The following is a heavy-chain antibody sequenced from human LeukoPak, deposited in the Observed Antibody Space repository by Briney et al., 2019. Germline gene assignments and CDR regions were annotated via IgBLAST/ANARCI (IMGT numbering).Heavy chain of an antibody. CDR1: GFTFRNYW. V-gene: IGHV3-7*01. CDR2: TKPDGSAE. D-gene: IGHD2-15*01. CDR3: ASDGGLNPNFDY. Sequence: PGGSLRLSCAASGFTFRNYWMGWGRQAPGEGLEWVANTKPDGSAEYYADSVRGRFTTSRDNANNFLYLQMNRLRAEDTAVYYCASDGGLNPNFDYWGQGPLVTVSS. J-gene: IGHJ4*02.